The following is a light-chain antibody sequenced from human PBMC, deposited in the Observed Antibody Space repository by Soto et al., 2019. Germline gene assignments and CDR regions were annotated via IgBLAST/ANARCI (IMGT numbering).Light chain of an antibody. CDR1: SSDVGGYDY. CDR3: CSYAGSPYV. J-gene: IGLJ1*01. Sequence: QSVLTQPRSVSGSPGQSVAISCTGTSSDVGGYDYVSWFQQHPGKAPKLMIYDVSKRPSGVPDRFSGSKSGNTASLTISGFQAENEADYCCSYAGSPYVFGTGTKVTVL. CDR2: DVS. V-gene: IGLV2-11*01.